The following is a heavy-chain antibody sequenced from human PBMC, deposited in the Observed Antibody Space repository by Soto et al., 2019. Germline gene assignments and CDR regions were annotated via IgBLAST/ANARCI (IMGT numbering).Heavy chain of an antibody. CDR3: ANHDSSGYFDY. CDR2: ISYDGSNT. D-gene: IGHD3-22*01. V-gene: IGHV3-30*18. Sequence: VGSLRLSCAASGFTFSSYGMHWVRQAPGKGLEWVAVISYDGSNTYYADSVKGRFTISRDNSKNTLYLQMNSLRAEDTAVYYCANHDSSGYFDYWGQGTLVTVSS. CDR1: GFTFSSYG. J-gene: IGHJ4*02.